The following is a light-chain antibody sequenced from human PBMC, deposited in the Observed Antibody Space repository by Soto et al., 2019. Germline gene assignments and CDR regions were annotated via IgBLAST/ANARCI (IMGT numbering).Light chain of an antibody. V-gene: IGKV3-11*01. Sequence: TVLAQSPASLSLSPWERATLSCRASQNIGTYLAWYQQKPGQAPRLLIYDASNRATGIPARFSGSGSGTDFTLTISSLEPEDFAVYYCHQRTNWPINFGQGTRLEIK. CDR1: QNIGTY. CDR3: HQRTNWPIN. CDR2: DAS. J-gene: IGKJ5*01.